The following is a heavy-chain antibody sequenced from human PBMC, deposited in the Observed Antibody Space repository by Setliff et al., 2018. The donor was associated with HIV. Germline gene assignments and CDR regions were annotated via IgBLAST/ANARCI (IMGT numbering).Heavy chain of an antibody. CDR3: ARLPDISSWPFDY. Sequence: PSETLSLTCTVSDGSISGHYWTWIRQPPGKGLEWIGYIHYSGTTNYNPSLKSRVTMSVDSSKNQFSLSLTSVTAADTAVYYCARLPDISSWPFDYWAQGTLVTVSS. V-gene: IGHV4-59*11. D-gene: IGHD6-13*01. J-gene: IGHJ4*02. CDR2: IHYSGTT. CDR1: DGSISGHY.